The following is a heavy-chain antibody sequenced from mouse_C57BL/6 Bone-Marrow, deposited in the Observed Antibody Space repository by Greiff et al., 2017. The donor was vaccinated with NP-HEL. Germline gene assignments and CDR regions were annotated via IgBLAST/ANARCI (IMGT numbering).Heavy chain of an antibody. V-gene: IGHV1-64*01. Sequence: QVQLQQSGAELVKPGASVKLSCKASGYTFTSYWMHWVKQRPGQGLEWIGMIHPNSGSTNYNEKFKSKATLTVDKSSSTAYMQLSSLTSEDSAVYYCARPHIYYYGSSPFAYWGQGTLVTVSA. J-gene: IGHJ3*01. D-gene: IGHD1-1*01. CDR1: GYTFTSYW. CDR2: IHPNSGST. CDR3: ARPHIYYYGSSPFAY.